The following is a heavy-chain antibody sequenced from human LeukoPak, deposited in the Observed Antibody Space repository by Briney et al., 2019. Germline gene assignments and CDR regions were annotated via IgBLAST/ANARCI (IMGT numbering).Heavy chain of an antibody. CDR1: GFTFSSYS. CDR3: ARDRGDLDYFDY. Sequence: PGGSLRLSCAASGFTFSSYSMNWVRQAPGKGLGWVSSISSSSSYIYYADSVKGRFTISRDNAKNSLYLQMNSLRAEDTAVYYRARDRGDLDYFDYWGQGTLVTVSS. CDR2: ISSSSSYI. J-gene: IGHJ4*02. V-gene: IGHV3-21*01. D-gene: IGHD3-16*01.